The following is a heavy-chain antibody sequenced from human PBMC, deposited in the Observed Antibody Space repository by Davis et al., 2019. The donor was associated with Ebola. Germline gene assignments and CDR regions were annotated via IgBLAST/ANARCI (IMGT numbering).Heavy chain of an antibody. D-gene: IGHD2-15*01. Sequence: ASVNVSCKASGYTFTSYGISWVRQAPGQGLEWMGWISAYNGNTNYAQKFQGRVTITRDTSASTAYMELSSLRSEDTAVYYCARGVAGDYWGQGTLVTVSS. V-gene: IGHV1-18*01. J-gene: IGHJ4*02. CDR1: GYTFTSYG. CDR2: ISAYNGNT. CDR3: ARGVAGDY.